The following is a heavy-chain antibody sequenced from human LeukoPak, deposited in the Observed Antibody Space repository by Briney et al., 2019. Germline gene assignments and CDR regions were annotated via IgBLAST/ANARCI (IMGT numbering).Heavy chain of an antibody. V-gene: IGHV4-59*01. CDR1: GGSISSYY. CDR3: ARAKHYDFWSGYNDNWFDP. CDR2: IYYSGST. J-gene: IGHJ5*02. Sequence: PSETLSLTCTVSGGSISSYYWSWIRQPPGKGLEWIGYIYYSGSTNYNPSLKSRVTISVDTSKNQFSLKLSSVTAADTAVYYCARAKHYDFWSGYNDNWFDPWGQGTLVTVSS. D-gene: IGHD3-3*01.